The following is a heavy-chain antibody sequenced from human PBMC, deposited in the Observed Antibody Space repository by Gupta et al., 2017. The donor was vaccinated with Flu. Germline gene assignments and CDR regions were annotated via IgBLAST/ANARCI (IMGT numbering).Heavy chain of an antibody. V-gene: IGHV4-59*02. Sequence: ETLYLTCVVSGVSVSTYSWSWIRLPPGKGLEWIGYTGSTNYNPSLKSRVSISVDTSKNQLSLKLSSVTAADTAVYYCAKTNRGWQFDLWGRG. J-gene: IGHJ2*01. CDR3: AKTNRGWQFDL. CDR1: GVSVSTYS. CDR2: TGST. D-gene: IGHD7-27*01.